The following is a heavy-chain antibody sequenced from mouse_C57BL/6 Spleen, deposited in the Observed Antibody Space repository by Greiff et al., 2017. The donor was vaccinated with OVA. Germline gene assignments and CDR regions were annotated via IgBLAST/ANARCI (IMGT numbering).Heavy chain of an antibody. CDR3: AREIYYDYDRAMDY. J-gene: IGHJ4*01. CDR1: GFTFSSYA. V-gene: IGHV5-4*01. Sequence: EVQRVESGGGLVKPGGSLKLSCAASGFTFSSYAMSWVRQTPEKRLEWVATISDGGSYTYYPDNVKGRFTISRDNAKNNLYLQMSHLKSEDTAMYYCAREIYYDYDRAMDYWGQGTSVTVSS. D-gene: IGHD2-4*01. CDR2: ISDGGSYT.